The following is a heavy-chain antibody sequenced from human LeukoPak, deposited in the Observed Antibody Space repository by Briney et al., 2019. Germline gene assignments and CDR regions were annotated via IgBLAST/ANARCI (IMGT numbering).Heavy chain of an antibody. CDR3: ARDRPDILTGYYNRHYYMDV. V-gene: IGHV4-61*02. CDR1: GGSISSGSYY. Sequence: SETLSLTCTVSGGSISSGSYYWSWIRQPAGKGLEWIGRIYTSGSTNYNPSLKSRVTISVDTSKNQFSLKLSSVTAADTAVYYCARDRPDILTGYYNRHYYMDVWGKGTTVTISS. D-gene: IGHD3-9*01. J-gene: IGHJ6*03. CDR2: IYTSGST.